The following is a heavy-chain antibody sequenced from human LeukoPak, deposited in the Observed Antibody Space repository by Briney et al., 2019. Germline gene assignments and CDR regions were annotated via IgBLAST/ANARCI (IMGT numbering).Heavy chain of an antibody. J-gene: IGHJ4*02. CDR1: GFTFSSYS. CDR3: ARAHSSGYSSGWYSGY. CDR2: ISSSSSSI. Sequence: GGSLRLSCSASGFTFSSYSMNWVRQAPGKGLEWVSYISSSSSSIYYADSVKGRFTISRDNAKNSLYLQMSSLRDEDTAVYYCARAHSSGYSSGWYSGYWGQGTLVTVSS. D-gene: IGHD6-19*01. V-gene: IGHV3-48*02.